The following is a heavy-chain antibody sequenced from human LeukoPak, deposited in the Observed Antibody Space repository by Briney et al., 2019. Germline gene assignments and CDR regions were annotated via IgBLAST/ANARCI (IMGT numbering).Heavy chain of an antibody. CDR2: LIPIFATP. CDR1: GGTFSSYG. CDR3: ARAAPRDYAGGSWFFDWFDP. V-gene: IGHV1-69*13. J-gene: IGHJ5*02. Sequence: SVKVSCKASGGTFSSYGISWVRQAPGQGLEWMGGLIPIFATPNYAQKFQGRVTITADESTSTAYMELRSLRSEDTAVYYCARAAPRDYAGGSWFFDWFDPWGQGTLVTVSS. D-gene: IGHD2-15*01.